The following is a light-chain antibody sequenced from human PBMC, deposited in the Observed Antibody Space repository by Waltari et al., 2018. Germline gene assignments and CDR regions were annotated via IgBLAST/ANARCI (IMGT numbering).Light chain of an antibody. CDR2: YVS. CDR3: CSFTTSSTWV. J-gene: IGLJ3*02. Sequence: QSALTQPASVSGSPGQSIIISCTGSTSDLGGYNYVSWYQQRPGKAPKLMIYYVSSRPSGVSNRFSGSKSGNTASLIISGLQAEDEADYYCCSFTTSSTWVFGGGTKLTVL. CDR1: TSDLGGYNY. V-gene: IGLV2-14*03.